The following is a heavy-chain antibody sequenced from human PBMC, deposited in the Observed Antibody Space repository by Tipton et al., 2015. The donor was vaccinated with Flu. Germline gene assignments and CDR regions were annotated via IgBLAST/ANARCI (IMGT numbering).Heavy chain of an antibody. CDR1: GGSISSSSYY. V-gene: IGHV4-39*01. Sequence: TLSLTCTVSGGSISSSSYYWGWIRQPPGKGLEWIGSIYYRGSTYYNPSLKSRVTISVDTSKNQFSLKLSSVTAADTAVYYCARGNMEGLDVWGKGTAVTVSS. D-gene: IGHD3-3*01. J-gene: IGHJ6*04. CDR3: ARGNMEGLDV. CDR2: IYYRGST.